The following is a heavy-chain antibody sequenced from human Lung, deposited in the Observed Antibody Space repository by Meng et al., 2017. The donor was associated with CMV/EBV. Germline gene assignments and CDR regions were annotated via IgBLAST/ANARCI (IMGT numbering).Heavy chain of an antibody. CDR1: GFPFSNYY. D-gene: IGHD1-26*01. J-gene: IGHJ4*02. V-gene: IGHV3-11*04. CDR2: ISGDGSDL. CDR3: VRDILRVGITYYFAY. Sequence: GESLKISCAASGFPFSNYYMSWIRLAPGKGLEWISYISGDGSDLFYGDSVRGRFTISRDNAKNSLYLQINSLRVEDTAVYYCVRDILRVGITYYFAYWGQGTLVTVSS.